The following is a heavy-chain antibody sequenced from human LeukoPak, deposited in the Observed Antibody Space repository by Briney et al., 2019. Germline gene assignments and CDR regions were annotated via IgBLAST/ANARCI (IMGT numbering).Heavy chain of an antibody. D-gene: IGHD3-22*01. CDR1: GGSISSSSYY. CDR2: IYYSGST. CDR3: ASGYDSSAYQPFIDY. J-gene: IGHJ4*02. Sequence: SETLSLTCTVYGGSISSSSYYWGWIRQPPGKGLEWIVSIYYSGSTYYNPSLKSRVTISVETSKNQFSLELRSVTAADTAVYYCASGYDSSAYQPFIDYWGQGTLVTVSS. V-gene: IGHV4-39*01.